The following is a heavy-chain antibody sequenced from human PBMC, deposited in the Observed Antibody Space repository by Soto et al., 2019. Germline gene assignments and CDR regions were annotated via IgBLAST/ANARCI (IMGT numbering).Heavy chain of an antibody. CDR2: ISYEGSNK. CDR1: GFTFSSYG. Sequence: GGSLRLSXTASGFTFSSYGMHWVRQAPGKGLEGVAVISYEGSNKHYADSVKARFTISRDNSKNTLYLQMNSLRAEDTAVYYCAQFETGNYDSSVYDWFDPWGQGTLVTVSS. V-gene: IGHV3-30*18. CDR3: AQFETGNYDSSVYDWFDP. J-gene: IGHJ5*02. D-gene: IGHD3-22*01.